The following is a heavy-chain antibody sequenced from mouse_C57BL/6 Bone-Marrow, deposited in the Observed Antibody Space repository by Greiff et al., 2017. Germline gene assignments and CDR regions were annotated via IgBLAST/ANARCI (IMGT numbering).Heavy chain of an antibody. CDR3: ARGYAMDY. J-gene: IGHJ4*01. CDR2: ISSGSSTI. CDR1: GFTFSDYG. V-gene: IGHV5-17*01. Sequence: DVMLVESGGGLVKPGGSLKLSCAASGFTFSDYGMHWVRQAPEKGLEWVAYISSGSSTIYYADTVKGRFTISRDNAKNTLFLQLTRLRSEDTAMYYCARGYAMDYWGQGTSVTVSS.